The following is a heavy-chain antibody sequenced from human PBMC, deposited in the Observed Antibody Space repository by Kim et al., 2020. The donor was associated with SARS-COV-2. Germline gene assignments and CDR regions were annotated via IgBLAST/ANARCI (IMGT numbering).Heavy chain of an antibody. Sequence: TSLKSRVTILLDTSKNHFSLNLTSATAADTAVYYCARAPVWFGELGWFDSWGQGTLVTVSS. V-gene: IGHV4-31*02. J-gene: IGHJ5*01. CDR3: ARAPVWFGELGWFDS. D-gene: IGHD3-10*01.